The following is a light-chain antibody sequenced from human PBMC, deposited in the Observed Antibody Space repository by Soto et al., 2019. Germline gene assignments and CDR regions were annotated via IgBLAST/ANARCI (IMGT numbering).Light chain of an antibody. CDR2: EVN. Sequence: QSLLTQPASLCHSPGQSITISCTGTSSDIGAYDYVSWFQQHPRKAPQLMISEVNNRPSGVSNRFSGSTSGNTAYLTISGLQVEDEAEYFCFSSTTTSTHVFGTGTKVTVL. CDR3: FSSTTTSTHV. J-gene: IGLJ1*01. V-gene: IGLV2-14*01. CDR1: SSDIGAYDY.